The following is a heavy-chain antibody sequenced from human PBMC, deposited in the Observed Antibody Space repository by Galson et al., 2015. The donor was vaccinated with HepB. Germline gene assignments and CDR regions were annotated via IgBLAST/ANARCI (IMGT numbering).Heavy chain of an antibody. J-gene: IGHJ6*02. D-gene: IGHD5-24*01. CDR2: INYNGGT. V-gene: IGHV4-34*01. CDR3: ARRKGDETFYYYVMDV. Sequence: SETLSLTCAVYGGSFSGMCWNWIRQSPGKGLEWIGEINYNGGTSYNPSLKSRVNTSVDKSKSQFSLKLSSVTAADTAVYYCARRKGDETFYYYVMDVWSQGSTVTVSS. CDR1: GGSFSGMC.